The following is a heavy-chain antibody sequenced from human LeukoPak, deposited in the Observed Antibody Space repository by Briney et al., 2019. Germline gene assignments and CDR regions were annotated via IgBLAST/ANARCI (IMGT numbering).Heavy chain of an antibody. D-gene: IGHD3-10*01. V-gene: IGHV3-21*01. J-gene: IGHJ6*02. CDR1: GFTFSSYS. Sequence: PGGSLRLSCAASGFTFSSYSMNWVRQAPGKGLEWVSSSSSSSSYIYYADSVKGRFTISRDNAKNSLYLQMNSLRAEDTAVYYCARSGSTYYYGMDVWGQGTTVTVSS. CDR2: SSSSSSYI. CDR3: ARSGSTYYYGMDV.